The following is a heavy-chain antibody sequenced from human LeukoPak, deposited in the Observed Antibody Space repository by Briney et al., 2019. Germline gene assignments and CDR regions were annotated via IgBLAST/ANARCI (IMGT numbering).Heavy chain of an antibody. Sequence: PSETLSLTCAVSGGSISRGGYSWSWIRQPPGTGLEWIGYNYHRGSSYYNPSSKSRVTISVDRSKNQFSLKLSSVTAADTAVYYCARSGYDFWSGYLRAFDYWGQGTLVTVSS. J-gene: IGHJ4*02. V-gene: IGHV4-30-2*01. CDR3: ARSGYDFWSGYLRAFDY. CDR1: GGSISRGGYS. D-gene: IGHD3-3*01. CDR2: NYHRGSS.